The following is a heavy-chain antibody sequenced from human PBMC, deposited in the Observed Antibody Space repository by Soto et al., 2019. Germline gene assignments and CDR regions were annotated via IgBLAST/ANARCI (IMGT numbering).Heavy chain of an antibody. V-gene: IGHV3-23*01. D-gene: IGHD3-10*01. CDR3: AEDPVLLWFGGSNWFDP. CDR2: IGGGGDST. J-gene: IGHJ5*02. CDR1: GFTFSSYA. Sequence: EVQLLESGGGLVQPGGSLRLSCAASGFTFSSYAMSWVRQAPGKGLEWVSTIGGGGDSTYYADSVKGRFTISRDNSKNTLYLQMNSLRAEDTAVYYCAEDPVLLWFGGSNWFDPWGQGTLVTVSS.